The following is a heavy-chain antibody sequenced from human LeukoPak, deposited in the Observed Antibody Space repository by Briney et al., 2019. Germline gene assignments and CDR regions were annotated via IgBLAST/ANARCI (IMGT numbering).Heavy chain of an antibody. CDR3: ARGALSYDSSGYYARYYFDY. CDR1: GGSISSSNW. V-gene: IGHV4-4*02. CDR2: INHSGST. J-gene: IGHJ4*02. Sequence: SETLSLTCAVSGGSISSSNWWSWVRQPPGKGLEWIGEINHSGSTNYNPSLKSRVTISVDTSKNQFSLKLSSVTAADTAVYYCARGALSYDSSGYYARYYFDYWGQGTLVTVSS. D-gene: IGHD3-22*01.